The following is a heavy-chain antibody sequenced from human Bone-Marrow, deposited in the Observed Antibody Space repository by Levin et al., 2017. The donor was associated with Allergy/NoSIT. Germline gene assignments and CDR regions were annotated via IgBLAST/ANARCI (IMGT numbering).Heavy chain of an antibody. CDR1: GFTFREYW. CDR3: ARNLRGSSAYDAFDI. J-gene: IGHJ3*02. CDR2: IDQHGSQK. V-gene: IGHV3-7*03. D-gene: IGHD5-12*01. Sequence: GGSLRLSCAAAGFTFREYWMTWVRQTPGRGLEWVASIDQHGSQKYYVDSVKGRFTISRDNAKNSVDLQMNYLRDDDTAVYYCARNLRGSSAYDAFDIWGHGTMVTFSS.